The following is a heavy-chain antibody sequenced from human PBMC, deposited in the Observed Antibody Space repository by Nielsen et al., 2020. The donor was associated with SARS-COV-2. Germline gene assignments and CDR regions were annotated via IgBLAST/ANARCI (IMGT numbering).Heavy chain of an antibody. V-gene: IGHV3-30*03. CDR3: ARDGDFWSGYYLDY. CDR1: GFTFSSYG. CDR2: ISYDGSNK. J-gene: IGHJ4*02. Sequence: GESLKISCAASGFTFSSYGMHWVRQAPGKGLEWVAVISYDGSNKYYADSVKGRFTISRDNSKNTLYLQMNSLRAEDTAVYYCARDGDFWSGYYLDYWGQGTLVTVSS. D-gene: IGHD3-3*01.